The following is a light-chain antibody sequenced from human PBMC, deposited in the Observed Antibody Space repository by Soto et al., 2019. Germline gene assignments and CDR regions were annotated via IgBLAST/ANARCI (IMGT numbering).Light chain of an antibody. CDR3: QQYYCTPAWT. CDR1: QSVLYSSNNKNY. V-gene: IGKV4-1*01. Sequence: DIVMTQSPDSLAVSLGERATINCKSSQSVLYSSNNKNYLAWYQQKPGQPPKLLIYWASTRESGVPDRFSGSGSGTDFTLTISSLQAEDVAVYYCQQYYCTPAWTFGQVTKVEIK. J-gene: IGKJ1*01. CDR2: WAS.